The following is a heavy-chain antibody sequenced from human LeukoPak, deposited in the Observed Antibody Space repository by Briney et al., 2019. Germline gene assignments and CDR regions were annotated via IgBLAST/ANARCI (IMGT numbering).Heavy chain of an antibody. Sequence: PGGSLRPSCAASGFTFSSYWMSWVRQAPGRGLEWVAIIKQDGSEKYYVDSVKGRFTISRDNAKNSLYLQMNTLRVEDTAVYYCARVTRSDEVYWGQGTLVTVSS. V-gene: IGHV3-7*01. J-gene: IGHJ4*02. CDR3: ARVTRSDEVY. CDR2: IKQDGSEK. CDR1: GFTFSSYW.